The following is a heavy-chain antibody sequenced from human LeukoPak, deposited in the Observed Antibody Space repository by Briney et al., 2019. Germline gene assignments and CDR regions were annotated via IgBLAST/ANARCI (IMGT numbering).Heavy chain of an antibody. CDR2: IYTSGST. CDR3: ARDRCNSTTCASRGAFDI. D-gene: IGHD2-2*01. Sequence: SQTLSLTCTASGGSISSGSYYWSWIRQPAGKGLEWIGRIYTSGSTNYNPSLKSRVTISVDTSKNQFSLKLTSVTAADTAVYYCARDRCNSTTCASRGAFDIWGQGTMVTVS. CDR1: GGSISSGSYY. J-gene: IGHJ3*02. V-gene: IGHV4-61*02.